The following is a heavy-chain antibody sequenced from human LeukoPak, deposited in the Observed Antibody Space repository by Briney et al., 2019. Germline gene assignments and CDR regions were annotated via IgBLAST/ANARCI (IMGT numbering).Heavy chain of an antibody. CDR1: GGSISSYC. CDR3: ARRGRFYGSGRGNWFDP. D-gene: IGHD3-10*01. J-gene: IGHJ5*02. V-gene: IGHV4-59*01. Sequence: SETLSLTCTVSGGSISSYCWSWIRQPPGEDLEWIGHIYDSGNTNYNPSLKSRVTIPVDTSKNQFSLKLSSVTAADTAVYYCARRGRFYGSGRGNWFDPWGQGTLVTVSS. CDR2: IYDSGNT.